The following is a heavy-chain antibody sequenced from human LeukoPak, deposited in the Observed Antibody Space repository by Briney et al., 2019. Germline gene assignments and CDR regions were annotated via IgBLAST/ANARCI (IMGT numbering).Heavy chain of an antibody. CDR1: GYRFTSYG. D-gene: IGHD2-15*01. CDR2: ISAYNGNT. CDR3: AREGYCRGGTCYSTMTWFDP. V-gene: IGHV1-18*01. J-gene: IGHJ5*02. Sequence: ASVKLSCKASGYRFTSYGITWVRQAPGQGLEWMGWISAYNGNTNNTQQLQGRDTLNTDTSTSTAYMELSSLRSDGTAGYYCAREGYCRGGTCYSTMTWFDPWGQGTLVTVYS.